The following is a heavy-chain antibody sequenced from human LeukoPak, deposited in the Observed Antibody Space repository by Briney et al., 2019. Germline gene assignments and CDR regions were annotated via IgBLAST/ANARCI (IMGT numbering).Heavy chain of an antibody. V-gene: IGHV3-23*01. D-gene: IGHD6-19*01. CDR3: ARGHSDWAGNYFDY. CDR2: ISGTGASI. CDR1: GFTFGIYG. Sequence: GGSLRLSCAASGFTFGIYGMNWVRQAPGKGLEWVSAISGTGASIHYADSVKGRFTISRDNSKNTLYLQIHTLRAEDTAIYYCARGHSDWAGNYFDYWGQGTLVSVSS. J-gene: IGHJ4*02.